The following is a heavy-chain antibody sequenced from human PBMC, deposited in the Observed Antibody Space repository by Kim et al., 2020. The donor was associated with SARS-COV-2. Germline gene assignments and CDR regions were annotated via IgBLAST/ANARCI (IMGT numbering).Heavy chain of an antibody. V-gene: IGHV1-18*04. D-gene: IGHD6-13*01. CDR1: GYTFTSYG. CDR3: ARATIAAAATLAEYFQH. J-gene: IGHJ1*01. Sequence: ASVKVSCKASGYTFTSYGISWVRQAPGQGLEWMGWISDYNGNTNYAQKLQGRVTMTTDTSTSTAYMELRSLRSDDTAVYYCARATIAAAATLAEYFQHWGEGTLVTVSS. CDR2: ISDYNGNT.